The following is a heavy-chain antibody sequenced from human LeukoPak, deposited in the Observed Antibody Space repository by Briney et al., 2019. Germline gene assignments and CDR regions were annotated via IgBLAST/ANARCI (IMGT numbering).Heavy chain of an antibody. CDR1: GGSFSGYS. V-gene: IGHV4-30-2*01. D-gene: IGHD5-18*01. J-gene: IGHJ3*02. Sequence: PSETLSLTCAVYGGSFSGYSWSWIRQPPGKGLVWIGYIYHSGSTYYNPSLKSRVTISVDRSKNRFSLKLSSVTAADTAVYYCARHDTAEDAFDIWGQGTMVTVSS. CDR3: ARHDTAEDAFDI. CDR2: IYHSGST.